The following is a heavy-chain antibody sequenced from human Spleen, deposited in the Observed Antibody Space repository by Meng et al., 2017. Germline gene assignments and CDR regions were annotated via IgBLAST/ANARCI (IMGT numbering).Heavy chain of an antibody. D-gene: IGHD1-26*01. CDR3: ARGEELDFDY. CDR1: GFTFSSYA. Sequence: GGSLRLSCAASGFTFSSYAMSWVRQAPGKGLEWVSSISGSADSTYYADSVKGRFTISRDNAKNSLYLQMNSLRAEDTAVYYCARGEELDFDYWGQGTLVTVSS. CDR2: ISGSADST. V-gene: IGHV3-23*01. J-gene: IGHJ4*02.